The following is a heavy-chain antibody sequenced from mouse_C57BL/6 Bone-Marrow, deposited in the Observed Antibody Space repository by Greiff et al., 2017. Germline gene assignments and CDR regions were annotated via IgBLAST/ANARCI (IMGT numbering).Heavy chain of an antibody. J-gene: IGHJ1*03. CDR1: ASTFPSYW. CDR3: ARCPITTVVAPHFDV. CDR2: IDPSDSET. Sequence: QVQLQQPGAELVRPGSSVKLSSKASASTFPSYWMHWVKQRPIQGLEWIGNIDPSDSETHYNQKFKDKATLTVDKSSSTAYMQLSSLTSEDSAVDYCARCPITTVVAPHFDVWGTGTTVTVSS. D-gene: IGHD1-1*01. V-gene: IGHV1-52*01.